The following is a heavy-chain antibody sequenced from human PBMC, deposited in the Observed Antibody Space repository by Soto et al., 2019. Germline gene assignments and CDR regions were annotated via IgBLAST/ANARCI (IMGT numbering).Heavy chain of an antibody. CDR3: ARNVDCFDP. CDR1: GYTFTRYA. Sequence: ASVKVSCKASGYTFTRYAMHWVRQAPGQGLEWMGWINTGNGNTHYSQKFQGRVTFTRDASATTAYMELSSLTSEDTAVYYCARNVDCFDPWGQGTLVTVAS. V-gene: IGHV1-3*04. J-gene: IGHJ5*02. D-gene: IGHD2-21*01. CDR2: INTGNGNT.